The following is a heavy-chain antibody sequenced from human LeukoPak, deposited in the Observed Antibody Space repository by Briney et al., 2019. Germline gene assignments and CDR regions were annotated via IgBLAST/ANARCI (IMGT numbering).Heavy chain of an antibody. D-gene: IGHD6-19*01. CDR3: ASSSGWYGY. CDR1: GGSISSSSYY. Sequence: SETLSLTCTVSGGSISSSSYYWGWIRQPPGKGLEWIGSIYYSGGTYYNPSLKSRVTISVDTSKNQFSLKLSSVTAADTAVYYCASSSGWYGYWGQGTLVTVSS. CDR2: IYYSGGT. V-gene: IGHV4-39*01. J-gene: IGHJ4*02.